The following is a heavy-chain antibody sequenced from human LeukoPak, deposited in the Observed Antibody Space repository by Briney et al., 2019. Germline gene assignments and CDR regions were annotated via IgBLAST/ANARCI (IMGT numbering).Heavy chain of an antibody. D-gene: IGHD6-19*01. J-gene: IGHJ6*03. CDR3: ARGRGGWYNYYMDV. Sequence: SETLSLTCAVYGGSFSGYYWSWIRQPPGKGLEWIGEINHSGSTNYNPSLKSRVTISVDTSKNQFSLKLSSVTAADTAVYYCARGRGGWYNYYMDVWGKGTTVTISS. V-gene: IGHV4-34*01. CDR1: GGSFSGYY. CDR2: INHSGST.